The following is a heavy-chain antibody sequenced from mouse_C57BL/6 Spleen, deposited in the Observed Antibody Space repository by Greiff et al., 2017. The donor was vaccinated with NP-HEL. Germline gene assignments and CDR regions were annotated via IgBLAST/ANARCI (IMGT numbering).Heavy chain of an antibody. J-gene: IGHJ1*03. Sequence: VHVKQSGAELVKPGASVKLSCTASGFNIKDYYMHWVKQRTEQGLEWIGRIDPEDGETTYAPKFQGKATITADTSSNTAYLQLSSLTSEDTAVYYCASTVHYYGSSHWYFDVWGTGTTVTVSS. V-gene: IGHV14-2*01. D-gene: IGHD1-1*01. CDR1: GFNIKDYY. CDR2: IDPEDGET. CDR3: ASTVHYYGSSHWYFDV.